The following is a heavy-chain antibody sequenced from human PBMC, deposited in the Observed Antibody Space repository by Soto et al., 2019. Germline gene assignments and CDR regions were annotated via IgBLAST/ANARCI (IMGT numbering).Heavy chain of an antibody. J-gene: IGHJ4*02. CDR3: ARHGSN. CDR2: IYYSGIT. CDR1: GVSISNSSYY. Sequence: LSLTCTVSGVSISNSSYYWGWIRRPPGKGLEWIGTIYYSGITYYNPSLKSRVTISVDTSKNQFSLKLTSVTAADTAVYYCARHGSNWGQGTMVTVYS. V-gene: IGHV4-39*01.